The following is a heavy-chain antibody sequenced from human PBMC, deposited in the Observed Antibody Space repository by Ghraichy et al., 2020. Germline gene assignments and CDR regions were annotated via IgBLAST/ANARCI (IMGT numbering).Heavy chain of an antibody. CDR3: ATEGYCSSTSCYRSPYYYYYGMDV. CDR2: FDPEDGET. V-gene: IGHV1-24*01. CDR1: GYTLTELS. D-gene: IGHD2-2*01. J-gene: IGHJ6*02. Sequence: ASVKVSCKVSGYTLTELSMHWVRQAPGKGLEWMGGFDPEDGETIYAQKFQGRVTMTEDTSTDTAYMELSSLRSEDTAVYYCATEGYCSSTSCYRSPYYYYYGMDVWGQGTTVTVSS.